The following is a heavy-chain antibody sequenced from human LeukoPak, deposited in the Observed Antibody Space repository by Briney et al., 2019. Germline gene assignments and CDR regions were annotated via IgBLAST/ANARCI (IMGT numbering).Heavy chain of an antibody. J-gene: IGHJ5*02. CDR1: GFTFSSYS. D-gene: IGHD3-22*01. V-gene: IGHV3-21*01. Sequence: PGGSLRLSCAASGFTFSSYSMNWVRQAPGKGLEWVSSISSSSSYIYYADSVKGRFTISRDNAKNSLYLQMNSLRAEDTAVYYCARDGITMITPSWFDPWGQGTLVTVSS. CDR3: ARDGITMITPSWFDP. CDR2: ISSSSSYI.